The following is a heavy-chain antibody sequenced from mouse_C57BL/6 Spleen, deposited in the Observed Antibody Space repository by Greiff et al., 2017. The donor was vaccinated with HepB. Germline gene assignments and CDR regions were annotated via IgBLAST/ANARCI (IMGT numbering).Heavy chain of an antibody. CDR2: IYPGDGAT. V-gene: IGHV1-82*01. CDR1: GYAFSSSW. J-gene: IGHJ2*01. CDR3: ARGDYYSNLY. Sequence: QVQLQQSGPELVKPGASVKISCKASGYAFSSSWMNWVKQRPGKGLEWIGRIYPGDGATNYNGKFKGKATLTADKSSSTAYMQLSSLTSEDSAVYFCARGDYYSNLYWGQGTTLTVSS. D-gene: IGHD2-5*01.